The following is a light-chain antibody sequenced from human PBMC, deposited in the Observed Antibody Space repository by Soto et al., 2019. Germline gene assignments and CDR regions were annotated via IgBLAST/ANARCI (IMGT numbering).Light chain of an antibody. CDR3: QQYDAWPPGT. CDR2: GAS. CDR1: RSIDTY. Sequence: DIVMTQSPAILSASPGERVTLSCRASRSIDTYLAWFQHKPGQAPKLLIFGASTRAAGVPPRFSGGGSGTEFTLNISSLRSEDFAISFCQQYDAWPPGTFGGGTAVEI. V-gene: IGKV3-15*01. J-gene: IGKJ4*01.